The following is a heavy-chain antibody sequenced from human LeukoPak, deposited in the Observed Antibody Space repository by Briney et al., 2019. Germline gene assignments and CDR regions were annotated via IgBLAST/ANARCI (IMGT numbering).Heavy chain of an antibody. V-gene: IGHV3-48*03. Sequence: GGSLRLSCAASGFTFSSYEMNWVRQAPGKGLEWVSYISSSGSTIYYADSVKGRFTISRDNAKNTLYLRVNSLRAEDTAVYYCARVGATTWYWGQGTLVTVSS. D-gene: IGHD1-26*01. CDR3: ARVGATTWY. CDR2: ISSSGSTI. CDR1: GFTFSSYE. J-gene: IGHJ4*02.